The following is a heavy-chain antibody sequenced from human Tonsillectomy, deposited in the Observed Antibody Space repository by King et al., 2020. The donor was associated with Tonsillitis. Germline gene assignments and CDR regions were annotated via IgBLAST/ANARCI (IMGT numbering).Heavy chain of an antibody. V-gene: IGHV1-69*01. CDR2: IIPIFGTA. CDR3: AKYDFWFGYECYYSVY. CDR1: GGSFSSYA. J-gene: IGHJ4*02. D-gene: IGHD3/OR15-3a*01. Sequence: VQLVQSGTEVKKPGSSVKVSCKASGGSFSSYAISWVRQAPGQGLEWMGGIIPIFGTANYAQKFQGKVTITADESTSTAYLELSSLRSEDTAVYYCAKYDFWFGYECYYSVYWGQGTLVTVSS.